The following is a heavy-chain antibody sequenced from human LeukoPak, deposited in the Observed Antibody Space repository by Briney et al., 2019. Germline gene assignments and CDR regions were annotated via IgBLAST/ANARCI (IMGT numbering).Heavy chain of an antibody. J-gene: IGHJ3*02. D-gene: IGHD4-17*01. Sequence: GESLKISCKGSGYIFTTYWIGWVRQMPGKGLEWMGIIFPGDSDTIYSPSFQGQVTISADKSINTAYLQWSSLKASDTAMYYCASLYGDYEAGGAFDIWGQGTMVTVSS. CDR3: ASLYGDYEAGGAFDI. CDR1: GYIFTTYW. CDR2: IFPGDSDT. V-gene: IGHV5-51*01.